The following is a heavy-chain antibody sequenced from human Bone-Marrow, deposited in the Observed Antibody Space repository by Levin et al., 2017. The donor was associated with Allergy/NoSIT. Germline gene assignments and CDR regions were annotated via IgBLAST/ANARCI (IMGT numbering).Heavy chain of an antibody. J-gene: IGHJ5*02. CDR2: IYYSGST. V-gene: IGHV4-59*08. D-gene: IGHD2-2*01. CDR3: ARGPILAGYSSSKGIVVVPAAATYNWFDP. CDR1: GGSISSYY. Sequence: ESLKISCTVSGGSISSYYWSWIRQPPGKGLEWIGYIYYSGSTNYNPSLKSRVTISVDTSKNQFSLKLSSVTAADTAVYYCARGPILAGYSSSKGIVVVPAAATYNWFDPWGQGTLVTVSS.